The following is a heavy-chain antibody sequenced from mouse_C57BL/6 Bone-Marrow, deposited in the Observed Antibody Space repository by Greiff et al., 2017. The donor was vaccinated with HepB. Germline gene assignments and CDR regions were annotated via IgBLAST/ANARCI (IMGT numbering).Heavy chain of an antibody. J-gene: IGHJ2*01. V-gene: IGHV1-22*01. CDR2: INPNNGGT. D-gene: IGHD3-2*02. CDR3: ARWRAQAYFDY. CDR1: GYTFTDYN. Sequence: DVQLQESGPELVKPGASVKMSCKASGYTFTDYNMHWVKQSHGKSLEWIGYINPNNGGTSYNQKFKGKATLTVNKSSSTAYMELRSLTSEDSAVYYCARWRAQAYFDYWGQGTTLTVSS.